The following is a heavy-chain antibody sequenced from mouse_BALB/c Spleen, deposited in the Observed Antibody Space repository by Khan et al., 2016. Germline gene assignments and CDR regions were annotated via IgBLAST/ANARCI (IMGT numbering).Heavy chain of an antibody. CDR3: ARGLDWCFDV. CDR1: GFTFSDYY. V-gene: IGHV5-4*02. Sequence: EVELVASGGGLVKPGGSLKLSCAASGFTFSDYYMYWVRQTPEKRLEWVATISDGGNYTYYPDSVKGRFTISRDNAKKNLYLQMSSLKSEDTAKYYCARGLDWCFDVWGAGTTVTVSS. J-gene: IGHJ1*01. CDR2: ISDGGNYT.